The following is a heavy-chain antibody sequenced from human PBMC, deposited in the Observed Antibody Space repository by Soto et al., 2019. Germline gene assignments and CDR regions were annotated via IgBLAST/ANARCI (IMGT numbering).Heavy chain of an antibody. CDR1: GGTFSRYA. V-gene: IGHV1-69*12. CDR3: AQTLGSAVAGPGRFDL. Sequence: QVQLVQSGAEVKKPGSSVKVSCKASGGTFSRYAISWVRQAPGQGLEWMGGITPMFSTANYAQKFQGRVTITADESTSTVHMELSRLRSDETAVYYCAQTLGSAVAGPGRFDLWGRGTLVIVSS. CDR2: ITPMFSTA. D-gene: IGHD6-19*01. J-gene: IGHJ2*01.